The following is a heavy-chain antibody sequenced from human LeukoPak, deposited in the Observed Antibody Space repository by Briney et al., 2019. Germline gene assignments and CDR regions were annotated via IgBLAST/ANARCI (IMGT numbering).Heavy chain of an antibody. J-gene: IGHJ6*03. D-gene: IGHD3-3*01. CDR3: ARGSYDFWSGNPATYYYMDV. CDR1: GGSISSSSYY. Sequence: KPSETLSLTCTVSGGSISSSSYYWGWIRQPPGKGLEWIGSIYYSGSTYYNPSLKSRVTISVDTSKNQFSLKLSSVTAADTAVYYCARGSYDFWSGNPATYYYMDVWGKGTTVTVSS. CDR2: IYYSGST. V-gene: IGHV4-39*07.